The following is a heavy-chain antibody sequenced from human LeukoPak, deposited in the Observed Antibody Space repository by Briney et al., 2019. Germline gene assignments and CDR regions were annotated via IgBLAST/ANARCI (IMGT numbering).Heavy chain of an antibody. J-gene: IGHJ4*02. CDR1: GFTFSSYA. CDR2: ISGSGGST. Sequence: GGSLRLSCAASGFTFSSYAMSWVRQAPGKGLEWVSAISGSGGSTYYADSVKGRFTISRDNSKNTLYLQMNSLRAEDTAVYYCARGNMMGRYYFDYWGQGTLVTVSS. D-gene: IGHD3-16*01. V-gene: IGHV3-23*01. CDR3: ARGNMMGRYYFDY.